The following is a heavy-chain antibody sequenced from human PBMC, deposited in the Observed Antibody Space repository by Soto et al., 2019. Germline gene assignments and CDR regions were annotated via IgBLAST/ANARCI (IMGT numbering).Heavy chain of an antibody. CDR2: ISYDGSNK. CDR3: ARDWNGYYYTLDY. D-gene: IGHD3-22*01. CDR1: GFTFSSYA. J-gene: IGHJ4*02. Sequence: QVQLVESGGGVVQPGMYLRLSCADSGFTFSSYAMHWVRQAPGKGLEWVAVISYDGSNKYYADSVKGRFTISRDNSKNTLELQMNSLRAEDTAVYYCARDWNGYYYTLDYWGQGTLVTFSS. V-gene: IGHV3-30-3*01.